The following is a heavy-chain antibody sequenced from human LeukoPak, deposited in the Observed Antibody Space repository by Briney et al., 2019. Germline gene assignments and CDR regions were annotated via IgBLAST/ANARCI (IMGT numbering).Heavy chain of an antibody. CDR1: GFTFSSYS. Sequence: GGSLRLSCAASGFTFSSYSMNWVRQAPGKGLEWVSYIPTSSRTIYYADSVKGRFTISRDNAKNSLYLQMNSLRDEDTAVYYCARGTYGDYSFDYWGQGTLVIVSS. D-gene: IGHD4-17*01. V-gene: IGHV3-48*02. J-gene: IGHJ4*02. CDR2: IPTSSRTI. CDR3: ARGTYGDYSFDY.